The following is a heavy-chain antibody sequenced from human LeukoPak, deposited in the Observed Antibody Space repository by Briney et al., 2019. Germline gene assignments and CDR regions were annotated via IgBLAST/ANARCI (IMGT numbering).Heavy chain of an antibody. D-gene: IGHD2-2*01. J-gene: IGHJ6*03. CDR3: ARDGCSSTSCYDYYYMDV. V-gene: IGHV1-69*04. CDR2: IIPILGIA. CDR1: EGTFSSYT. Sequence: ASVKVFCKASEGTFSSYTISWVRQAPGQGLEWMGRIIPILGIANYAQKFQGRVTITADKSTSTAYMELSSLRSEDTAVYYCARDGCSSTSCYDYYYMDVWGKGTTVIVSS.